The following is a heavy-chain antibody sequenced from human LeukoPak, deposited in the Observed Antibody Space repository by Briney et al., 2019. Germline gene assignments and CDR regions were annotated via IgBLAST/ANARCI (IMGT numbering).Heavy chain of an antibody. D-gene: IGHD6-13*01. CDR2: IYYSGST. CDR3: AREGSLTPHDAFDI. J-gene: IGHJ3*02. Sequence: PSETLSLTCTVSGGSISSYYWSWIRQPPGKGLEWIGYIYYSGSTNYNPSLKSRVTISVDTSKNQFSLKLSSVTAADTAVYYCAREGSLTPHDAFDIWGQGTMVTVSS. CDR1: GGSISSYY. V-gene: IGHV4-59*01.